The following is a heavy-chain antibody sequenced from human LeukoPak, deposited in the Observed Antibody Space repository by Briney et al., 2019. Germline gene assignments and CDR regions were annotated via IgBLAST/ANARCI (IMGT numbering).Heavy chain of an antibody. CDR2: IYHSGST. J-gene: IGHJ3*02. Sequence: SETLSLTCSVSSASVSSYYWNWIRQPPGKGLEWIANIYHSGSTYYNPSLKSRVTISVDTSKNQFSLKLSSVTAADTAIYYCARVHVNSGYYFGDAFDIWGQGTMVTVSS. CDR3: ARVHVNSGYYFGDAFDI. CDR1: SASVSSYY. D-gene: IGHD3-22*01. V-gene: IGHV4-59*08.